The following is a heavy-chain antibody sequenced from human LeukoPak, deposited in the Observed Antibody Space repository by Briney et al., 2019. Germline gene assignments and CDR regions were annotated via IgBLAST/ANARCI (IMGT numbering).Heavy chain of an antibody. J-gene: IGHJ4*02. CDR1: GFTFSSYW. CDR2: IIQNGSEK. D-gene: IGHD1-26*01. V-gene: IGHV3-7*01. CDR3: AREYSGSPHGY. Sequence: GGSLRLSCAASGFTFSSYWMSWVRQAPGKGLEWVANIIQNGSEKYYVDSVKGRFTISRDNAKNSLYLQMNSLRAEDTAVYYCAREYSGSPHGYWGQGTLVTVSS.